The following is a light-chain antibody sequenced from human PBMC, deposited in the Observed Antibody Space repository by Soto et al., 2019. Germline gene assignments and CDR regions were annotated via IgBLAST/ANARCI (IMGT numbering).Light chain of an antibody. J-gene: IGKJ1*01. CDR3: QQYDIWPPT. V-gene: IGKV3-15*01. CDR2: GAS. CDR1: QSVSSN. Sequence: EIVMTQSPAILSVSPGERATRSCRASQSVSSNLAWFQQKPGQTPRLLFNGASTRATGIPARFTGSGSGTEFILTISSLQSEDFAVYYCQQYDIWPPTFGQGTKVDI.